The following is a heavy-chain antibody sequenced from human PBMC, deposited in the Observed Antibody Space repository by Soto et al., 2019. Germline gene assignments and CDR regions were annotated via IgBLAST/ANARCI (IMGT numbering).Heavy chain of an antibody. Sequence: SETLSLTCTVSGGSISSGDYYWSWIRQPPGKGLEWIGYIYYSGSTYYNPSLKSRVTISVDTSKNQFSLKLSSVTAADTAVYYCARVYGDIAAAAPFDYWGQGTLVTVSS. CDR2: IYYSGST. D-gene: IGHD6-13*01. CDR3: ARVYGDIAAAAPFDY. J-gene: IGHJ4*02. CDR1: GGSISSGDYY. V-gene: IGHV4-30-4*01.